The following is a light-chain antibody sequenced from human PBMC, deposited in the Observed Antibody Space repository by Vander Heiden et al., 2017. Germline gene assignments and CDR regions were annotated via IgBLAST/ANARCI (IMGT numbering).Light chain of an antibody. V-gene: IGLV3-21*02. CDR3: QVWDSSSDHPLV. CDR1: NMGSKS. CDR2: VDS. Sequence: SYVLTQPPSVSVAPGQTARITCGGNNMGSKSVHWYQQKPGQAPVLVVYVDSDRPSGIPERFSCSNSGNTATLTISRVEAGDEADDYCQVWDSSSDHPLVFGTGTKVT. J-gene: IGLJ1*01.